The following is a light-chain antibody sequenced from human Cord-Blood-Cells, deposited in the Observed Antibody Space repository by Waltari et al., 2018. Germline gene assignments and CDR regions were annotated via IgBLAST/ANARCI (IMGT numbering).Light chain of an antibody. V-gene: IGLV2-23*01. Sequence: QSALTQPASVSGSPGQSITISCTGTSSDVGRYNLVAWYQQHPGKAPKLMIYEGSKRPSGFSNRFSGSKSGNTASLTISGLQAEDEADYYCCSYAGSSTFVVFGGGTKLTVL. J-gene: IGLJ2*01. CDR2: EGS. CDR1: SSDVGRYNL. CDR3: CSYAGSSTFVV.